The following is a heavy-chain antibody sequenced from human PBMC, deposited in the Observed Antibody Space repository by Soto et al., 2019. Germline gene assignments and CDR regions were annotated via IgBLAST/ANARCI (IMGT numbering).Heavy chain of an antibody. CDR2: MNPNSGNT. V-gene: IGHV1-8*01. Sequence: QVQLVQSGAEVKKPGASVKVSCKASGYTFTSYDINWVRQATGQGLEWMGWMNPNSGNTGYAQKFQGRVTMTSNNSKSTDYMELSSLRSEDTAVYYCARALYDSSGSPAYWGQGTLVTVSS. CDR3: ARALYDSSGSPAY. D-gene: IGHD3-22*01. CDR1: GYTFTSYD. J-gene: IGHJ4*02.